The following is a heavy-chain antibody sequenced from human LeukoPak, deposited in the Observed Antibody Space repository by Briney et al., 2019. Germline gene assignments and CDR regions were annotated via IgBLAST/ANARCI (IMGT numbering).Heavy chain of an antibody. Sequence: ASVKVSCKASGYTFTSYYMHWVRQAPGQGVERMGIINPSGGSTSYAQKFQGRDTMTRDTSTSTVYMELSSLRSEDTAVYYCAAGTYYYDSSGYSPEDYWGQGTLVTVSS. CDR2: INPSGGST. CDR3: AAGTYYYDSSGYSPEDY. CDR1: GYTFTSYY. D-gene: IGHD3-22*01. J-gene: IGHJ4*02. V-gene: IGHV1-46*01.